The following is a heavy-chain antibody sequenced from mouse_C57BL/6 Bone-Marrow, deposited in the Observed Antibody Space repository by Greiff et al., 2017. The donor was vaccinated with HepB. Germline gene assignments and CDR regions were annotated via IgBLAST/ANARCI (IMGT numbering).Heavy chain of an antibody. CDR1: GYTFSSYG. CDR2: IYPRSGNT. Sequence: QVQLQQSGAELARPGASVKLSCKASGYTFSSYGLSWVKQRTGQGLEWIGEIYPRSGNTYYNEKFKGKATLTADKSSSTAYMELRSLTSEDSAVYFCANYYYCRSYWYFDVWGTGATVTVSP. D-gene: IGHD1-1*01. CDR3: ANYYYCRSYWYFDV. J-gene: IGHJ1*03. V-gene: IGHV1-81*01.